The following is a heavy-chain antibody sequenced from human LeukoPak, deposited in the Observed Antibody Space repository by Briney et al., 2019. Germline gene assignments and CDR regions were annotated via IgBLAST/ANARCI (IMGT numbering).Heavy chain of an antibody. D-gene: IGHD6-13*01. J-gene: IGHJ6*03. CDR3: ATTAAGSPLSTSKKYYYYYYYMDV. CDR2: FDPEDGET. CDR1: GYTLTELS. Sequence: ASVKVSCKVSGYTLTELSMHWVRQAPGKGLEWMGGFDPEDGETIYAQKFQGRVTMTEDTSTDTAYMELSSLRSEDTAVYYCATTAAGSPLSTSKKYYYYYYYMDVWGKGTTVTVSS. V-gene: IGHV1-24*01.